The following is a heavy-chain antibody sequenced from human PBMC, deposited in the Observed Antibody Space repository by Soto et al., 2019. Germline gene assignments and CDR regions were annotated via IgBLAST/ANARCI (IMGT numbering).Heavy chain of an antibody. J-gene: IGHJ2*01. CDR2: ISSDGSNK. CDR3: VGVPGYGGFTWNVDL. Sequence: QVQLVESGGGVVQPGRSLRLSCAASGFTFSSYGLLWVRQAPGKGLEWVAVISSDGSNKYHADSVKGRFTISRDNSMDTLYLQMHSLRIEDPAVYYCVGVPGYGGFTWNVDLWGRGTLVTVSS. D-gene: IGHD4-17*01. CDR1: GFTFSSYG. V-gene: IGHV3-30-3*01.